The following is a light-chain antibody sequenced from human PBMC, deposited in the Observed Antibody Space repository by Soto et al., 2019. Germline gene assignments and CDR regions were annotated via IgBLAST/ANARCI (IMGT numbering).Light chain of an antibody. CDR2: EVS. CDR3: CSYARSSTYV. CDR1: SSDVGSYNL. V-gene: IGLV2-23*02. Sequence: QSALTQPASVSGSPGQSITISCTGTSSDVGSYNLVSCYQQHPGKAPQLMIFEVSKRPSGLSNRFSASKSGNTASLTISGLQAEDEADYYCCSYARSSTYVFGTGTKLTVL. J-gene: IGLJ1*01.